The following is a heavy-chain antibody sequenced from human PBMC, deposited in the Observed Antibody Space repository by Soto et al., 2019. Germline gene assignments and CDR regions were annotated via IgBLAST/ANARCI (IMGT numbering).Heavy chain of an antibody. CDR3: ARHFYGSGRFGDY. D-gene: IGHD3-10*01. Sequence: TLSLTCTVSGDSISSTNYYWGWIRQPPGKGLEWIASAYYSGTTYYNPSLKSRVTISVDTSKNQFSLKLTSVTAADTAVYYCARHFYGSGRFGDYWGQGTLVTVSS. J-gene: IGHJ4*02. V-gene: IGHV4-39*01. CDR2: AYYSGTT. CDR1: GDSISSTNYY.